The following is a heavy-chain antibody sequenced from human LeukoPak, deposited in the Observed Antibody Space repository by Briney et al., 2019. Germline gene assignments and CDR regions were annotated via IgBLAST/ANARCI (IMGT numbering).Heavy chain of an antibody. CDR1: GYTFTSYD. V-gene: IGHV1-2*02. D-gene: IGHD6-19*01. Sequence: ASVKVSCKASGYTFTSYDINWVRQAPGQGLEWMGGINPNSGGTNYAQKFQGRVTMTRDTSISTAYMELSRLRSDDTAVYYCARGIAVAGTNPWGQGTLVTVSS. J-gene: IGHJ5*02. CDR3: ARGIAVAGTNP. CDR2: INPNSGGT.